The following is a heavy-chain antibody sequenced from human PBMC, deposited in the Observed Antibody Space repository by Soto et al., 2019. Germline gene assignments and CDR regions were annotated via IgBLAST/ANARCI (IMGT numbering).Heavy chain of an antibody. CDR1: GGTFSSYA. Sequence: QVQLVQSGAEVKKPGSSVKVSCKASGGTFSSYAISWVRQAPGQGLEWMGGIIPIFGTANYAQKFQGRVTITADKSTSTAYMELSSLRSEDTAVYYCAGCSGYETHYYYYYGMDVWGQGTTVTVSS. D-gene: IGHD5-12*01. J-gene: IGHJ6*02. V-gene: IGHV1-69*06. CDR2: IIPIFGTA. CDR3: AGCSGYETHYYYYYGMDV.